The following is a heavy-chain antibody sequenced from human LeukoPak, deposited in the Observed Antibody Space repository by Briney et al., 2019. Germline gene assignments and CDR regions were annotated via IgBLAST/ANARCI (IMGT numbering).Heavy chain of an antibody. J-gene: IGHJ4*02. Sequence: GGSLRLSCAVSGITLSNYGMSWVRQGPGKGLEWVAGISGSGGGTTYADSVKGRFTISRDNSKNTLYLQMNSLRAEDTAVYFCAKRGVVIRVILIGFHKEAYYFDSWGRGALVTVSS. CDR1: GITLSNYG. V-gene: IGHV3-23*01. CDR2: ISGSGGGT. D-gene: IGHD3-9*01. CDR3: AKRGVVIRVILIGFHKEAYYFDS.